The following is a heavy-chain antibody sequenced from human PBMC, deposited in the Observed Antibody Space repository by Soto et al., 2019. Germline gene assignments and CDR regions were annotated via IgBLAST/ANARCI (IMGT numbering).Heavy chain of an antibody. CDR2: IYYSGST. CDR3: ARYYGDYDY. J-gene: IGHJ4*02. V-gene: IGHV4-59*01. Sequence: QVQLQESGPGLVKPSETLSLTCTVSGGSISSYYWSWIRQPPGKGLEWIGYIYYSGSTNYNPSLKXRXTXXVDTSKNQFSLKLSSVTAADTAVYYCARYYGDYDYWGQGTLVTVSS. D-gene: IGHD4-17*01. CDR1: GGSISSYY.